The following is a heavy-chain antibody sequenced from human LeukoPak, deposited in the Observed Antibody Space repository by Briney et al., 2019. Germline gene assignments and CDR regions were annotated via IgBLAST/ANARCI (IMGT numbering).Heavy chain of an antibody. CDR2: IIPIFGTA. CDR1: GGTFSSYA. Sequence: SVKVSCKASGGTFSSYAISWVRQAPGQGLEWMGGIIPIFGTANYAQKFQGRVTITADESTSTAYMELSSLRSEDTAVYYCARDRLRGIAAAGAFDIWGQGTMVTVSS. D-gene: IGHD6-13*01. CDR3: ARDRLRGIAAAGAFDI. J-gene: IGHJ3*02. V-gene: IGHV1-69*13.